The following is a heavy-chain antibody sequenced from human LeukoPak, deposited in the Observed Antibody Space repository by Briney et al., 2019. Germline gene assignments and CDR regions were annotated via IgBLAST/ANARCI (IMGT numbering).Heavy chain of an antibody. CDR1: GFTFSKYA. CDR3: ANLVGTGATPTDS. D-gene: IGHD1-1*01. V-gene: IGHV3-23*01. J-gene: IGHJ5*01. CDR2: ISGSGENT. Sequence: GGSLRLSSAASGFTFSKYAMTWVRQAPGKGLEWVSVISGSGENTDYADSVKGRFTISRDNSKNTLSLQMNSLRVEDTAVYYCANLVGTGATPTDSWGQGTLVTVSS.